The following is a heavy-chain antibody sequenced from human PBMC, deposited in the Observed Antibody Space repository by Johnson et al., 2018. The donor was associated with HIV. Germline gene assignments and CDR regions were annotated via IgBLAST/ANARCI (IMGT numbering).Heavy chain of an antibody. V-gene: IGHV3-74*02. Sequence: VQLVESGGGLVKPGGSLRLSCAASGFIFSNYWMHWVRQAPGKGPVWVSRISPDESKTDYADSVKGRFTISRDNAKNTLHLQMNSLRGEDTAVYYCARGGRYSESVNDAHDIWGQGTKVTVSS. CDR3: ARGGRYSESVNDAHDI. CDR2: ISPDESKT. CDR1: GFIFSNYW. D-gene: IGHD1-26*01. J-gene: IGHJ3*02.